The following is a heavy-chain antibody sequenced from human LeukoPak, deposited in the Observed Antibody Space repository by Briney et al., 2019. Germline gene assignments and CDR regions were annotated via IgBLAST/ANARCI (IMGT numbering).Heavy chain of an antibody. V-gene: IGHV4-31*03. D-gene: IGHD3-22*01. CDR2: IYYSGST. Sequence: PSETLSLTCTVSGGSISSGGYYWSWIRQHPGKGLEWIGYIYYSGSTYYNSSLKSRVTISVDTSKNQFSLKLSSVTAADTAVYYCARGKGYYYDSSGTSGAYFDYWGQGTLVTVSS. CDR3: ARGKGYYYDSSGTSGAYFDY. J-gene: IGHJ4*02. CDR1: GGSISSGGYY.